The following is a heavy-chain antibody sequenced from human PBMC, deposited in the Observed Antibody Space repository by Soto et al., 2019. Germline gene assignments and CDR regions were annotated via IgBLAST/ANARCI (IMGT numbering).Heavy chain of an antibody. CDR2: ISAYNGNT. V-gene: IGHV1-18*04. Sequence: ASVKVSCKASGYTFTSYGISWVRQAPGQGLEWMGWISAYNGNTNYAQKLQGRVTMTTDTSTGTAYMELRSLRSDDTAVYYCARPKFEIWSIPNQPGYWGQGTLVTVSS. CDR3: ARPKFEIWSIPNQPGY. D-gene: IGHD3-10*01. J-gene: IGHJ4*02. CDR1: GYTFTSYG.